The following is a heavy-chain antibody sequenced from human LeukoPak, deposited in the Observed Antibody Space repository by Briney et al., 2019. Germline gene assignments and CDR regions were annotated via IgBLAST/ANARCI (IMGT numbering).Heavy chain of an antibody. J-gene: IGHJ4*02. CDR2: IYYSGST. V-gene: IGHV4-39*01. D-gene: IGHD4-17*01. CDR1: GGSISSSSYY. CDR3: ARKPEATVTFDY. Sequence: SETLSLTCTVSGGSISSSSYYWGWIRQPPGKGLEWIGSIYYSGSTYYNPSLKSRVTISVDTSKNQFSLKLSSVTAADTAVHYCARKPEATVTFDYWGQGTLVTVSS.